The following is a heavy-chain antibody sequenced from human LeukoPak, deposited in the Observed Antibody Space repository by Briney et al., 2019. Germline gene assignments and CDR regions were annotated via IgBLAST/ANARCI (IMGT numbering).Heavy chain of an antibody. V-gene: IGHV1-69*05. D-gene: IGHD3-10*01. CDR1: GGTFSSYA. Sequence: SVKVSCKASGGTFSSYAISWVRQAPGQGLEWMGGIIPIFGTANYAQKFQGRVTMTRDTSTSTVYMELSSLRSDDTAVYYCARGPRITLVRGGQWYFYMDVWGKGTTVTVSS. CDR2: IIPIFGTA. CDR3: ARGPRITLVRGGQWYFYMDV. J-gene: IGHJ6*03.